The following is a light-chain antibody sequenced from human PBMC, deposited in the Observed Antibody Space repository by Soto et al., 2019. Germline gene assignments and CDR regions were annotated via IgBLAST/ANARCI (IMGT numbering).Light chain of an antibody. CDR2: DAS. CDR1: QSVSNS. Sequence: EFVLTQFPATLSLSPGERATLSCRASQSVSNSLAWYQQRPGQAPRLLIYDASNRANGIPARFSGGGSGTDFTLTISSLEPGDFAVYYCQHRSNFGQGTRLEIK. J-gene: IGKJ5*01. CDR3: QHRSN. V-gene: IGKV3-11*01.